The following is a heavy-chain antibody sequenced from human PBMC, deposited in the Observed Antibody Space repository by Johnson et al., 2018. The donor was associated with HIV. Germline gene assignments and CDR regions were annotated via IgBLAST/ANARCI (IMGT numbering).Heavy chain of an antibody. V-gene: IGHV3-23*04. J-gene: IGHJ3*02. CDR1: GFTLSNYA. CDR3: AKDTDEAFDI. Sequence: VQLVESGGGLVQRGGSLRLSRAASGFTLSNYAMSWVRQAPGKGLEWVSPVTGSGPHSYYADSVKGRFTISKDNSKNTLYLQMNSLRPEDTAVYYCAKDTDEAFDIWGQGTMVTVSS. CDR2: VTGSGPHS.